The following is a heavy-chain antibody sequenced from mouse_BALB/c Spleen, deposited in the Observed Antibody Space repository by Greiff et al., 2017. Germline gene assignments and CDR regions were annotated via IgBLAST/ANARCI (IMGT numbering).Heavy chain of an antibody. J-gene: IGHJ2*01. CDR2: ISSGGSYT. CDR1: GFTFSSYG. CDR3: ARPPYDYDENYFDY. D-gene: IGHD2-4*01. V-gene: IGHV5-6*02. Sequence: VKLVESGGDLVKPGGSLKLSCAASGFTFSSYGMSWVRQTPDKRLEWVATISSGGSYTYYPDSVKGRFTISRDNAKNTLYLQMSSLKSEDTAMYYCARPPYDYDENYFDYWGQGTTLTVSS.